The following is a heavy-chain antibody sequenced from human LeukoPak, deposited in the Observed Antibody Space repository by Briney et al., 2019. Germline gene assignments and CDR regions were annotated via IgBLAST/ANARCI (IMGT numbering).Heavy chain of an antibody. V-gene: IGHV3-23*01. J-gene: IGHJ4*02. CDR1: GFTFSSYA. CDR3: AKDTLKYSGYDTFDY. CDR2: ISGSGGST. Sequence: GGSLRLSCAASGFTFSSYAMSWVRQAPGKGLEWVSAISGSGGSTYYADSAKGRFTISRDNSKNTLYPQMNSLRAEDTAVYYCAKDTLKYSGYDTFDYWGQGTLVTVSS. D-gene: IGHD5-12*01.